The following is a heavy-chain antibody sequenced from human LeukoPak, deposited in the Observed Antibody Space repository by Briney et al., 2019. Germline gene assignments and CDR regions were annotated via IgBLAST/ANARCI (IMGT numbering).Heavy chain of an antibody. CDR1: AYSISSGYY. J-gene: IGHJ3*02. V-gene: IGHV4-38-2*01. Sequence: SETLSLTCAVSAYSISSGYYWGWIRQPPGKGLEWIGSIYHSGSTYYNPSLKSRVAISVDTSKNQFSLKLSSVTAADTAVYYCARRTVNTVSWGPFDIWGQGTMVTVSS. CDR2: IYHSGST. D-gene: IGHD4-11*01. CDR3: ARRTVNTVSWGPFDI.